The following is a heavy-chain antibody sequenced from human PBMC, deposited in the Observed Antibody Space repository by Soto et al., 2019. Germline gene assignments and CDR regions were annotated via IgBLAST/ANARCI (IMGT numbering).Heavy chain of an antibody. D-gene: IGHD6-25*01. Sequence: ASVKVSCKASGYTFSGYYIHWVRQAPGQGLEWMGWINPTSGGTNYAQKFQGRVTMTRDTPITTAYMELSSLRADDTAGYYCARAATAEYYYGLYVWGPGNRVPVSS. CDR1: GYTFSGYY. V-gene: IGHV1-2*02. CDR3: ARAATAEYYYGLYV. CDR2: INPTSGGT. J-gene: IGHJ6*01.